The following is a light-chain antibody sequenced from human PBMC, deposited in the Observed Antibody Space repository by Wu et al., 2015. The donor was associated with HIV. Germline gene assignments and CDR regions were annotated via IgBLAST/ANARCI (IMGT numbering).Light chain of an antibody. V-gene: IGKV1-5*03. Sequence: DIQLTQSPSTLSASIGDKVTITCRASQSFYNWLAWYQQKPGKAPKLLIYKASTLESGVPSRFSGSGSGTDFTLTISSLQPDDIATYYCQQYNGDPTWTFGQGTKVEIK. J-gene: IGKJ1*01. CDR2: KAS. CDR3: QQYNGDPTWT. CDR1: QSFYNW.